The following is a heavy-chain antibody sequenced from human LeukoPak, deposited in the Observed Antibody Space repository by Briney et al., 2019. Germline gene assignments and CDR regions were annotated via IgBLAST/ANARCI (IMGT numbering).Heavy chain of an antibody. Sequence: SETLSLTCAVYGGSFSGYYWSWIRQPPGKGLEWIGEINHSGSTNYNPSLKSRVTISVDTSKNQFSLKLSSVTAADTAVYYCARARSTTYNYYYYMDVWGKGTTVTVSS. V-gene: IGHV4-34*01. CDR2: INHSGST. CDR3: ARARSTTYNYYYYMDV. J-gene: IGHJ6*03. CDR1: GGSFSGYY. D-gene: IGHD4-17*01.